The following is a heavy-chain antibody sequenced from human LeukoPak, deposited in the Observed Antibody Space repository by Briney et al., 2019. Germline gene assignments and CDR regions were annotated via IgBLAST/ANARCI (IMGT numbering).Heavy chain of an antibody. Sequence: AGGSLRFSCAASGFTSSIYSMNWVRQAPGKGLEWVSSISSGSSYMYYVDSVKGRFTISRDNAKNSLYLQMNSLRAEDTAVYYCARDRWCNGGSCYSGYWYFDLWGRGTLVSVSS. CDR2: ISSGSSYM. D-gene: IGHD2-15*01. CDR3: ARDRWCNGGSCYSGYWYFDL. CDR1: GFTSSIYS. V-gene: IGHV3-21*01. J-gene: IGHJ2*01.